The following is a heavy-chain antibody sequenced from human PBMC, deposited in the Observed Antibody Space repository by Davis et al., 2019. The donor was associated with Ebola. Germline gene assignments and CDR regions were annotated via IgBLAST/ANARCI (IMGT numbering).Heavy chain of an antibody. J-gene: IGHJ4*02. D-gene: IGHD1-26*01. Sequence: PGGSLRLSCTDSVITFSSYAMTWVRQAPGKGLEWVSAISGSGGSTYYADSVKGRFTISRDNSKKTLYLQMNSLRAEDTAVYYCARDSSHQTWELHYWGQGTLVTVSS. V-gene: IGHV3-23*01. CDR3: ARDSSHQTWELHY. CDR1: VITFSSYA. CDR2: ISGSGGST.